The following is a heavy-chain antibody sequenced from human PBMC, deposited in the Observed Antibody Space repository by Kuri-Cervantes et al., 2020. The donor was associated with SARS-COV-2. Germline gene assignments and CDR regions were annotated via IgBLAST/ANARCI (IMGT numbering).Heavy chain of an antibody. Sequence: GSLRLSCAVIGGSINGHYWSWIRQPPGKGLEWIGELNHDGSTNYNPSLKSRITISGDASKNQFSLKVTSVTAADTAVYYCARKAPYSSGAGWFDPWGQGTLVTVSS. CDR2: LNHDGST. V-gene: IGHV4-34*01. D-gene: IGHD6-19*01. J-gene: IGHJ5*02. CDR1: GGSINGHY. CDR3: ARKAPYSSGAGWFDP.